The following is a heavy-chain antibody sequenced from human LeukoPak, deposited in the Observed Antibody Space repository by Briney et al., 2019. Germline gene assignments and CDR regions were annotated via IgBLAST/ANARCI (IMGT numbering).Heavy chain of an antibody. CDR1: GGSISSSSYY. Sequence: SETLSLTCTVSGGSISSSSYYWGWIRQPPGKGLEWIGNIYNSGSTYYNPSLKSRVTISVDTSKNQFSLKLSSVTAADTAVYYCARGLRGYSYGLGYWGQGTLVTVSS. J-gene: IGHJ4*02. CDR2: IYNSGST. V-gene: IGHV4-39*01. D-gene: IGHD5-18*01. CDR3: ARGLRGYSYGLGY.